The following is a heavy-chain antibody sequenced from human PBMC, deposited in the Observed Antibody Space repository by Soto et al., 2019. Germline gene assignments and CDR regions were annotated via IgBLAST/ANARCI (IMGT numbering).Heavy chain of an antibody. D-gene: IGHD1-26*01. J-gene: IGHJ6*02. Sequence: QVQLQESGPGLVKPSQTLSLTCSVSGGSFSSDSFIWSWVRQFPGKGLEWIGYINYRGTTYYNPSLRSRITMSVDTSKNQFSLNRGSVPAADTAVYYCARDHKWDGMDVWGQGTTVTVSS. CDR3: ARDHKWDGMDV. CDR2: INYRGTT. V-gene: IGHV4-31*03. CDR1: GGSFSSDSFI.